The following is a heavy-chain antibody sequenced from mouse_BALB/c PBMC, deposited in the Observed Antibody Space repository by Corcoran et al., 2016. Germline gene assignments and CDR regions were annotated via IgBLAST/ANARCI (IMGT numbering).Heavy chain of an antibody. J-gene: IGHJ3*01. CDR2: INPDSSTI. D-gene: IGHD4-1*01. CDR1: GFDFSRYW. Sequence: EVKLLESGGGLVQPGGSLKLYCAASGFDFSRYWMSWVRQAPGKGLEWIGEINPDSSTINYTPSLKDKFIISRDNAKNTLYLQMSKVRSEDTALYYCARSWDVGFAYWGQGTLVTVSA. CDR3: ARSWDVGFAY. V-gene: IGHV4-1*02.